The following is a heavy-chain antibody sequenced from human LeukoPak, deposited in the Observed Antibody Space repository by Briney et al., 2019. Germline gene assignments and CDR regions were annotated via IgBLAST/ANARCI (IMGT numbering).Heavy chain of an antibody. CDR3: TRVGVGATEFDY. CDR1: GVSISSSSYY. CDR2: IYHSGST. D-gene: IGHD1-26*01. J-gene: IGHJ4*02. Sequence: PSETLSLTCTVSGVSISSSSYYWGWIRQPPGKGLEWIGEIYHSGSTNYNPSLKSRVTISVDKSQNQFSLKLSSVTAADTAVYYCTRVGVGATEFDYWGQGTLVTVSS. V-gene: IGHV4-39*07.